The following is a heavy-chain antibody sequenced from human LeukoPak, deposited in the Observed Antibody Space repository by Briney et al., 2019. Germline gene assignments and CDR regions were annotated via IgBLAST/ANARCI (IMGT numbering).Heavy chain of an antibody. CDR3: ARDRWAILTGSENYYFYGMDV. CDR2: IKQDGSEK. V-gene: IGHV3-7*01. J-gene: IGHJ6*02. D-gene: IGHD3-9*01. Sequence: PGRSLRLSCAASGFTFSNYAMHWVRQAPGKGLEWVANIKQDGSEKTYVDSVKGRFTISRDNAKNSLYLQMNGLRAEDTAVYYCARDRWAILTGSENYYFYGMDVWGQGTTVTVSS. CDR1: GFTFSNYA.